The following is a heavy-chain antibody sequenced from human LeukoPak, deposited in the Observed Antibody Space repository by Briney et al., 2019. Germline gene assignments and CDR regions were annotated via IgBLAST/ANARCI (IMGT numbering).Heavy chain of an antibody. J-gene: IGHJ4*02. CDR3: ARGLGTTVTNEYYYDSSGYYDGGLDY. Sequence: PGGSLRLSCAASGFTFSSAWMHWVRQAPGTGLVWVSRITDDAATTYADSVKGRFTISRDNAKNSLSLQTNSLRAEDTAVYYCARGLGTTVTNEYYYDSSGYYDGGLDYWGQGTLVTVSS. CDR2: ITDDAAT. D-gene: IGHD3-22*01. CDR1: GFTFSSAW. V-gene: IGHV3-74*03.